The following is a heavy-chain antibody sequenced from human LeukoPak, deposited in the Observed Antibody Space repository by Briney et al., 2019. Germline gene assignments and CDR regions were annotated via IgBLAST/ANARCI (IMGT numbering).Heavy chain of an antibody. CDR3: ARERGPLLTFVEWSYDALDF. Sequence: GGSLRLSCAASGFNFSKYGIHWVRQAPGKGLEWVAVIWYDGRKRLYADSVKGRVTISRDNSRNTLSLQMNSLTVEDTAVYYCARERGPLLTFVEWSYDALDFWGQGTAVTVSS. J-gene: IGHJ3*01. CDR1: GFNFSKYG. D-gene: IGHD3-3*02. V-gene: IGHV3-33*01. CDR2: IWYDGRKR.